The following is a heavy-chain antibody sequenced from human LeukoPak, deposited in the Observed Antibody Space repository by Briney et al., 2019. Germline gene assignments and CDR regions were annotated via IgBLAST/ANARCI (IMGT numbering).Heavy chain of an antibody. CDR3: AQSYYYYMDV. CDR2: ISGSGGST. Sequence: GGSLRLSCAASGFTFSDYWMSWVRQAPGEGLEWVSLISGSGGSTYYADSVKGRFTISRDNSKNTLYLQMNSLRAEDTAVYYCAQSYYYYMDVWGKGTTVTVSS. CDR1: GFTFSDYW. V-gene: IGHV3-23*01. J-gene: IGHJ6*03.